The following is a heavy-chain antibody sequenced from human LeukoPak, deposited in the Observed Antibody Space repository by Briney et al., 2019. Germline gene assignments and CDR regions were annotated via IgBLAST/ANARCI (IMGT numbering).Heavy chain of an antibody. V-gene: IGHV1-3*01. CDR2: INAGNGNT. Sequence: ASVKVSCKASGYTFTSYAMHWVRQAPGQGLEWMGWINAGNGNTKYSQKFQGRVTITRDTSASTAYMELSGLRSEDTAVYYCARDWEGASCFDYWGQGTLVTVSS. D-gene: IGHD2-2*01. CDR1: GYTFTSYA. J-gene: IGHJ4*02. CDR3: ARDWEGASCFDY.